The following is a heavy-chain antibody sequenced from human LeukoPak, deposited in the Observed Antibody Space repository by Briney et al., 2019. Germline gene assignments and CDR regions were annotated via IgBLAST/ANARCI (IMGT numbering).Heavy chain of an antibody. D-gene: IGHD2-15*01. Sequence: GGSLRLSCAASGFTFSSYWMSWVRQAPGKGLEWVANIQEDGKKENYVDSVRGRFTISRDNAKNSIYLQMNSLRVEDTAVYYCARGTVVVVAGYYYYMDVWGKGTTVTVSS. CDR3: ARGTVVVVAGYYYYMDV. CDR1: GFTFSSYW. V-gene: IGHV3-7*03. CDR2: IQEDGKKE. J-gene: IGHJ6*03.